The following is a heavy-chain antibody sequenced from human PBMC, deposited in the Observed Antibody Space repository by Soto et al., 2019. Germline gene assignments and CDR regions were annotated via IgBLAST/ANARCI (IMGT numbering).Heavy chain of an antibody. J-gene: IGHJ4*02. V-gene: IGHV3-9*01. CDR2: ISWNSGSI. CDR1: GFTFDDYA. CDR3: AKEVXXGYTLDY. D-gene: IGHD3-22*01. Sequence: EVQLVESGGGLVQPGRSLRLSCAASGFTFDDYAMHWVRQAPGKGLEWVSGISWNSGSIGYADSVKGRFTISRDNAKNXXXXXXXXXXXXXXXXXXXAKEVXXGYTLDYWGQGTLVTVSS.